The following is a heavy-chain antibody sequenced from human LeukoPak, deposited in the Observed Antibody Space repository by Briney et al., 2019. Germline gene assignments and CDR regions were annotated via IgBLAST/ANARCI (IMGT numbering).Heavy chain of an antibody. D-gene: IGHD2-15*01. CDR1: GYSFTSYR. CDR2: IYPGDSDT. J-gene: IGHJ4*02. CDR3: ARGELLLEPFDY. V-gene: IGHV5-51*01. Sequence: GESLQISCKGSGYSFTSYRLGWVGQMPGKGRAWMGIIYPGDSDTRYSPSFQGQVTISADKSISTAYLQWSSLKASDTAMYYCARGELLLEPFDYWGQGTLVTVSS.